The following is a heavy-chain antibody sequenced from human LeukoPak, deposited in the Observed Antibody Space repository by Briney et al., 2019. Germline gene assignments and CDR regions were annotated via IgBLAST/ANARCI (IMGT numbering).Heavy chain of an antibody. V-gene: IGHV1-18*01. CDR1: GYTFTSYG. D-gene: IGHD3-9*01. Sequence: ASVKVSCKASGYTFTSYGISWVRQAPGQGLEWMGWISAYNGNTNYAQKLQGRVTMTTDTSASTAYMELRSLRSDDTAVYYCASYSSDILTGYYYDVFDIWGQGTMVTVSS. CDR2: ISAYNGNT. J-gene: IGHJ3*02. CDR3: ASYSSDILTGYYYDVFDI.